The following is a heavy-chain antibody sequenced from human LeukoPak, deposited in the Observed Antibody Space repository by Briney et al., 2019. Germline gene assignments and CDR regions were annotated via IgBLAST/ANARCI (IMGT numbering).Heavy chain of an antibody. J-gene: IGHJ4*02. Sequence: GGSLRLSCAASGFTFSTYSMNWVRQAPGKGLEWVSYISSSSSTIYYADSVKGRFTISRDNAKNSLYLQMNSLRAEDTAVYYCARDLGSGSYRHFDYWGQGTLVTVSS. CDR2: ISSSSSTI. CDR1: GFTFSTYS. V-gene: IGHV3-48*01. D-gene: IGHD1-26*01. CDR3: ARDLGSGSYRHFDY.